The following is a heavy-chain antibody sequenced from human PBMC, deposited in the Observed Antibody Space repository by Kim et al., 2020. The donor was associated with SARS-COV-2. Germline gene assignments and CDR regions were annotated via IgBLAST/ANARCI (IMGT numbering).Heavy chain of an antibody. CDR2: IYYSGST. Sequence: SETLSLTCTVSGGSISSYYWSWIRQPPGKGLEWIGYIYYSGSTNYNPSLKSRVTISGDTSKNQFSLKLSSVTAADMAVYYCARVSSQGYRYYDSSGYGQVDYWGQGTLVTVSS. CDR1: GGSISSYY. D-gene: IGHD3-22*01. J-gene: IGHJ4*02. V-gene: IGHV4-59*01. CDR3: ARVSSQGYRYYDSSGYGQVDY.